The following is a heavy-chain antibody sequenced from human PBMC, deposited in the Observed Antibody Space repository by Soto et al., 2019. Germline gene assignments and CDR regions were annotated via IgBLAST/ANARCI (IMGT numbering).Heavy chain of an antibody. J-gene: IGHJ4*02. CDR2: IIPIFGTA. Sequence: SVKVSCTTSGGTFSIYAISWVRQDTGQGLEWMGGIIPIFGTANYAQKLQGRVTITADESTSTAYMELSSLRSEDTAVYYCARGAGLAYYYDSSGYYYFDYWGQGTLVT. D-gene: IGHD3-22*01. CDR3: ARGAGLAYYYDSSGYYYFDY. V-gene: IGHV1-69*01. CDR1: GGTFSIYA.